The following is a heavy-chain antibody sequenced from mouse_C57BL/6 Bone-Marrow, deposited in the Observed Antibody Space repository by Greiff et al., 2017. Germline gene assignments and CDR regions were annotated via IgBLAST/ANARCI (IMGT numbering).Heavy chain of an antibody. CDR1: GYSITSGYY. D-gene: IGHD1-3*01. Sequence: EVKLMESGPGLVKPSQSLSLTCSVTGYSITSGYYWNWIRQFPGNKLEWMGYISYDGSNNYNPSLKNRISITRDTSKNQFFLKLNSVTTEDTATYYCARDSIYDSYAMDYWGQGTSVTVSS. V-gene: IGHV3-6*01. CDR3: ARDSIYDSYAMDY. CDR2: ISYDGSN. J-gene: IGHJ4*01.